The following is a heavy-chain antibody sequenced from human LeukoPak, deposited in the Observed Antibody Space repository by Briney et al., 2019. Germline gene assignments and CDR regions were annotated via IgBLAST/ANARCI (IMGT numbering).Heavy chain of an antibody. CDR1: GVSISSSNSY. Sequence: PSETLSLTCTVSGVSISSSNSYWGWIRQPPGKGLEWIGSIYYSGNTYYNASLKSQVSISIDTSKNQFSLKLTSVTAADTAVYYCARQTGSGLFILPGGQGTLVTVSS. CDR3: ARQTGSGLFILP. D-gene: IGHD3/OR15-3a*01. V-gene: IGHV4-39*01. J-gene: IGHJ4*02. CDR2: IYYSGNT.